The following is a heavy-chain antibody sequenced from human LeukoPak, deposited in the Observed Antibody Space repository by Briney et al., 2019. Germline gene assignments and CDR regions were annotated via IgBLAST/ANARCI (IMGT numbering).Heavy chain of an antibody. CDR1: GYTFTGYY. CDR2: INPNSGGT. D-gene: IGHD3-3*01. CDR3: ARGVAGPYYDFWSGYYSQAFDY. J-gene: IGHJ4*02. Sequence: ASVKVSCKASGYTFTGYYMHWVRQAPGQGLEWMGWINPNSGGTNYAQKFQGRVTMTRDTSISTAYMELSRLRSEDTAVYYCARGVAGPYYDFWSGYYSQAFDYWGQGTLVTVSS. V-gene: IGHV1-2*02.